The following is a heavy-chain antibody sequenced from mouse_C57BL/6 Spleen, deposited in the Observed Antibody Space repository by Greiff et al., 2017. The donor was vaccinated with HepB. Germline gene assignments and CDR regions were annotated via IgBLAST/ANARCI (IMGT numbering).Heavy chain of an antibody. V-gene: IGHV5-12*01. J-gene: IGHJ2*01. CDR2: ISNGGGST. Sequence: EVKLEESGGGLVQPGGSLKLSCAASGFTFSDYYMYWVRQTPEKRLEWVAYISNGGGSTYYPDTVKGRFTISIDNAKNTLYLQMSRLKSEDTAMYYCARHKAYSNYGYFDYWGQGTTLTVSS. CDR1: GFTFSDYY. CDR3: ARHKAYSNYGYFDY. D-gene: IGHD2-5*01.